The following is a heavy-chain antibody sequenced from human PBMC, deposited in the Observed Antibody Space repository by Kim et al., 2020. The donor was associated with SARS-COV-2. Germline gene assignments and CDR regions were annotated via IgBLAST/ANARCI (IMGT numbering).Heavy chain of an antibody. CDR3: ARHGIAARPSGGGVDY. J-gene: IGHJ4*02. V-gene: IGHV5-51*01. D-gene: IGHD6-6*01. CDR1: GYSFTSYW. CDR2: IYPGDSDT. Sequence: GESLKISCKGSGYSFTSYWIGWVRQMPGKGLEWMGIIYPGDSDTRYSPSFQGQVTISADKSISTAYLQWSSLKASDTAMYYCARHGIAARPSGGGVDYWGQGTLVTVSS.